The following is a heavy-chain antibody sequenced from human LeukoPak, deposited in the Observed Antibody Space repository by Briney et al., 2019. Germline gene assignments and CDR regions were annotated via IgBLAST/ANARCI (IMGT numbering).Heavy chain of an antibody. CDR1: GFTFSSYA. D-gene: IGHD3-22*01. CDR2: ISGSGGST. V-gene: IGHV3-23*01. CDR3: AKGPYDSSGYYSV. Sequence: GGSLRLSCAASGFTFSSYAMSWVRQAPGKGLEGVSAISGSGGSTYYADSVKGRFTISRDNSKNTLYLQMNSLRAEDTAVYYCAKGPYDSSGYYSVWGQGTLVTVSS. J-gene: IGHJ4*02.